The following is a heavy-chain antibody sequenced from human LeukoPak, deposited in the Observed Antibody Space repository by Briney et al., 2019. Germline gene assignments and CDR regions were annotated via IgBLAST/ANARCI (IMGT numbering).Heavy chain of an antibody. Sequence: PSETLSLTGTVSGGSISSSCWSWIRQPPGKGLEWIGYSYYSGSTNYNPSLKSRVTMSVDTSKNQFSLKVTSVTAADTAVYYCARLTAYFDLWGRGTLVTVSS. J-gene: IGHJ2*01. CDR1: GGSISSSC. CDR2: SYYSGST. V-gene: IGHV4-59*08. CDR3: ARLTAYFDL.